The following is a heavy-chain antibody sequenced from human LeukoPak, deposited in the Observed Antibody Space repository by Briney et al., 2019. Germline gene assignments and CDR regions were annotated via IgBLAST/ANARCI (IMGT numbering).Heavy chain of an antibody. CDR3: AKLVSAEYYFDY. V-gene: IGHV3-30*18. J-gene: IGHJ4*02. D-gene: IGHD2-2*01. CDR2: ISYDGSNK. CDR1: GFTFSSYE. Sequence: GGSLRLSCAASGFTFSSYEMNWVRQAPGKGLEWVAVISYDGSNKYYADSVKGRFTISRDNSKNTLYLQMNSLRAEDTAVYYCAKLVSAEYYFDYWGQGTLVTVSS.